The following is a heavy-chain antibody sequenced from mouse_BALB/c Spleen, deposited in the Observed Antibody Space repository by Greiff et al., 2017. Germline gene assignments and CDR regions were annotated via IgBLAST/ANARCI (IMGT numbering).Heavy chain of an antibody. J-gene: IGHJ4*01. CDR2: ISYSGST. Sequence: DVKLQESGPGLVKPSQSLSLTCTVTGYSITSDYAWNWIRQFPGNKLEWMGYISYSGSTSYNPSLKSRISITRDTSKNQFFLQLNSVTTEDTATYYCARRMVLRPVYAMDYWGQGTSVTVSS. V-gene: IGHV3-2*02. CDR1: GYSITSDYA. D-gene: IGHD1-2*01. CDR3: ARRMVLRPVYAMDY.